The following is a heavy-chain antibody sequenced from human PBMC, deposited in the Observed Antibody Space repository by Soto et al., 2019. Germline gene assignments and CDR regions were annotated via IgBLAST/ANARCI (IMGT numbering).Heavy chain of an antibody. J-gene: IGHJ4*01. D-gene: IGHD2-15*01. CDR1: GFTFSSYG. V-gene: IGHV3-33*01. Sequence: QVQLVESGGGVVQPGRSLRLSCAASGFTFSSYGMHWVRQAPGKGLEWVAGIWYDGSNKYYADSVKGRFTISRDNSNNTLYLQMSSLRADDTAVYYWARDYLVMPRRVIGERGHGPLVTVAS. CDR2: IWYDGSNK. CDR3: ARDYLVMPRRVIGE.